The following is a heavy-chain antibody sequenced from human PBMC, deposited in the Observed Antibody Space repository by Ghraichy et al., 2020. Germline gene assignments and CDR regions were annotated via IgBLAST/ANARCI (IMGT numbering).Heavy chain of an antibody. V-gene: IGHV3-23*01. D-gene: IGHD2-2*02. J-gene: IGHJ6*02. CDR2: ISGSGGST. Sequence: GESLNISCAASGFTFSSYAMSWVRQAPGKGLEWVSAISGSGGSTYYADSVKGRFTISRDNSKNTLYLQMNSLRAEDTAVYYCAKGMDIVVVPAAIPVRGGYYYYGMDVWGQGTTVTVSS. CDR1: GFTFSSYA. CDR3: AKGMDIVVVPAAIPVRGGYYYYGMDV.